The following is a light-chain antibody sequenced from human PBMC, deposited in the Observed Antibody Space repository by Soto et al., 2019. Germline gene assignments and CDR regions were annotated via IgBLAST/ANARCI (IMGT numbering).Light chain of an antibody. V-gene: IGLV2-8*01. CDR1: SSDVGAYNY. CDR2: EVT. Sequence: QSALTQPPSASGSPGQSVTISCTGTSSDVGAYNYVSWYQQYPGKAPKLMIYEVTKRPSGVPDRFSGSKSGNTASLTVSGLQAEGEADYYCTSYVGNDIWVFGGGTKVTVL. J-gene: IGLJ3*02. CDR3: TSYVGNDIWV.